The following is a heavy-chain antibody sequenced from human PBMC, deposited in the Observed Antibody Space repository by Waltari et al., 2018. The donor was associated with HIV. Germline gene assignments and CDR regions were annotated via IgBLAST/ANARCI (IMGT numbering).Heavy chain of an antibody. D-gene: IGHD3-16*01. Sequence: EVQLVESGGGLVHPGGALRVSCPAPGFTFSASAIPWVRQASGKGVEWVGRIRSRGNRYATAYGASVKGRFTVSRDDSKNTAYLQMNNLKTEDTAVYYCTRALAYWGQGTLVTVSP. CDR1: GFTFSASA. J-gene: IGHJ4*02. V-gene: IGHV3-73*02. CDR2: IRSRGNRYAT. CDR3: TRALAY.